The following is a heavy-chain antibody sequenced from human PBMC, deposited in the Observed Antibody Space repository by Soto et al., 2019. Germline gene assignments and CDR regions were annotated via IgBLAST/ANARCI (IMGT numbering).Heavy chain of an antibody. D-gene: IGHD4-17*01. Sequence: QVQLVESGGGVVQPGRSLRLSCAASGFTFSSYGMHWVRQAPGKGLEWVAVIWYDGSNKYYADSVKGRFTISRDNSKNTLDLQMNILRAEDTAVYYCARDLYGDYPYWGQGTLVTVSS. CDR2: IWYDGSNK. CDR1: GFTFSSYG. J-gene: IGHJ4*02. V-gene: IGHV3-33*01. CDR3: ARDLYGDYPY.